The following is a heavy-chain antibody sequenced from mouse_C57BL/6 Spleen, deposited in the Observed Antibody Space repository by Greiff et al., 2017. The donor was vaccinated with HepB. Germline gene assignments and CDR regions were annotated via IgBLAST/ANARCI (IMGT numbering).Heavy chain of an antibody. J-gene: IGHJ3*01. Sequence: DVKLQESGPGLVKPSQSLSLTCSVTGYSITSGYYWNWIRQFPGNKLEWMGYIIYDGSNNYNPSLKNRISITRDTSTNQFFLKLNSVTTEDTATYYCARDYYGNYVGFAYWGQGTLVTVSA. CDR1: GYSITSGYY. CDR2: IIYDGSN. D-gene: IGHD2-1*01. CDR3: ARDYYGNYVGFAY. V-gene: IGHV3-6*01.